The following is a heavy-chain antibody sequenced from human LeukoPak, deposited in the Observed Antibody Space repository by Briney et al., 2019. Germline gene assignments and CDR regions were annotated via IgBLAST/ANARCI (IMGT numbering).Heavy chain of an antibody. CDR2: IYYSGST. V-gene: IGHV4-31*03. J-gene: IGHJ5*02. D-gene: IGHD3-22*01. Sequence: PSETLSLTCSVSGGSISSGGYYWSWIRQHPGKGLEWIGYIYYSGSTYYNPSLKSRVTISVDTSKNQFSLKLSSVTAADTAVYYCARAQGVYYYDSSGRNRGSWFDPWGQGTLVTVSS. CDR1: GGSISSGGYY. CDR3: ARAQGVYYYDSSGRNRGSWFDP.